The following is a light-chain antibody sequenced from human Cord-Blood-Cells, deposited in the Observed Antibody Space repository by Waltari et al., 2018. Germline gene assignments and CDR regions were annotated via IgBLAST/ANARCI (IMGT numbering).Light chain of an antibody. CDR2: GAS. Sequence: EIVMTQSPATLSVSPGERATLSCRASQSVSSNLAWYQQKPGQAPRLLSYGASTRATGIPARFSGSGSGTEFTLTISSLQSEDFAVYYCLQYNNWPPITFGQGTRLEIK. CDR3: LQYNNWPPIT. CDR1: QSVSSN. V-gene: IGKV3-15*01. J-gene: IGKJ5*01.